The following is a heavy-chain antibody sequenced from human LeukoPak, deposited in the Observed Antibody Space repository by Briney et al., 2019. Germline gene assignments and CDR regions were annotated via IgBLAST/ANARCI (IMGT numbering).Heavy chain of an antibody. Sequence: PGRSLRLSCAASGFTFSTYWMHWVRQAPGKGLVWVSRINSDGSSTTYADSVKGRFTISRDNAKNTLYLQMNSLRAEDTAVYYCAKTSSPYYFDYWGQGTLVTVSS. V-gene: IGHV3-74*01. D-gene: IGHD2/OR15-2a*01. CDR2: INSDGSST. CDR3: AKTSSPYYFDY. J-gene: IGHJ4*02. CDR1: GFTFSTYW.